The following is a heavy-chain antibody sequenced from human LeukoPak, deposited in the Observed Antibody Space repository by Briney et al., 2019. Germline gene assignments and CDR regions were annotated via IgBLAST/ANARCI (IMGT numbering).Heavy chain of an antibody. CDR3: ARDGDSGDYAY. J-gene: IGHJ4*02. V-gene: IGHV4-61*02. D-gene: IGHD4-17*01. CDR1: GGSISSGSYY. CDR2: IYTSGST. Sequence: SETLSLTCTVSGGSISSGSYYWCWIRQPAGKGLEWIGRIYTSGSTNYNPSLKSRVTISADTSKNQFSLKLTSVTAADTAVYYCARDGDSGDYAYWGQGTLVTASS.